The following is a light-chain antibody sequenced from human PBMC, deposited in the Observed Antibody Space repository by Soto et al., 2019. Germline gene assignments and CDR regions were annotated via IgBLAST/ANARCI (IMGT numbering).Light chain of an antibody. J-gene: IGKJ5*01. CDR3: MQALQSSIT. V-gene: IGKV2-28*01. CDR1: PRLLYSNGYNY. CDR2: LVS. Sequence: PLSRLVTHAPRASLSCSSRPRLLYSNGYNYLDWYLQRPGQSPQLLIYLVSNRASGVPDRFSGSGSGTDFTLKISRVEAEDVGVYYCMQALQSSITFGQGTRLEI.